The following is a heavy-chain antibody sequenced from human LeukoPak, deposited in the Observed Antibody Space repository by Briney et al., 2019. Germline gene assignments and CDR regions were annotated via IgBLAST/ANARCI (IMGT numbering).Heavy chain of an antibody. CDR2: IYHSGST. CDR3: ARPQAGYSSSWYAFDI. Sequence: SETLSLTCTVSGGSISSSSYYWGWIRQPPGKGLEWIGSIYHSGSTYYNPSLKSRVTISVDTSKNQFSLKLSSVTAADTAVYYCARPQAGYSSSWYAFDIWGQGTMVTVSS. J-gene: IGHJ3*02. D-gene: IGHD6-13*01. V-gene: IGHV4-39*01. CDR1: GGSISSSSYY.